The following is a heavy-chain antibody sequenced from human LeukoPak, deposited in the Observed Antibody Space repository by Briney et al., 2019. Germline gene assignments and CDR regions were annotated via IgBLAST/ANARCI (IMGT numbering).Heavy chain of an antibody. Sequence: SETLSLTCAVYGGSFSGYYWSWIRQPPGKGLEWIGEINHSGSTNYNPSLKSRVTISVDTSKNQFSLKLSSVTAADTAVYYCARILPLRLGESSFGSVSYFDYWGQGTLVTVSS. V-gene: IGHV4-34*01. CDR3: ARILPLRLGESSFGSVSYFDY. D-gene: IGHD3-16*02. J-gene: IGHJ4*02. CDR1: GGSFSGYY. CDR2: INHSGST.